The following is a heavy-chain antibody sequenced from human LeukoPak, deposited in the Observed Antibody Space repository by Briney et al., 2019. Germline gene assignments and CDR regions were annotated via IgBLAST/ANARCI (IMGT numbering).Heavy chain of an antibody. CDR2: MNPNSGNT. J-gene: IGHJ4*02. CDR3: AIHYYGSGSYYNEISY. Sequence: ASVKVSCKASGYTFTSYDISWVRQATGQGLEWMGWMNPNSGNTGYAQKFQGRVTMTRNTSISTAYMELSSLRSEDTAVYYCAIHYYGSGSYYNEISYWGQGTLVTVSS. V-gene: IGHV1-8*01. D-gene: IGHD3-10*01. CDR1: GYTFTSYD.